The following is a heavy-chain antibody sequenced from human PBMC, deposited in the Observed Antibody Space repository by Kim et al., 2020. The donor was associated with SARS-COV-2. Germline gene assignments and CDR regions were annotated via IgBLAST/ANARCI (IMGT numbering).Heavy chain of an antibody. CDR2: VSNSGSP. CDR1: GGSISNYF. Sequence: SETLSLTCTVSGGSISNYFWSWIRHFPGKGLEWIGYVSNSGSPNYNPSLKSRVTISVNTPKNQFSLKLTSLTAADTAVYFCARGGSYGSGSYSQYGMDFWGPGTTVTVSS. D-gene: IGHD3-10*01. V-gene: IGHV4-59*13. CDR3: ARGGSYGSGSYSQYGMDF. J-gene: IGHJ6*02.